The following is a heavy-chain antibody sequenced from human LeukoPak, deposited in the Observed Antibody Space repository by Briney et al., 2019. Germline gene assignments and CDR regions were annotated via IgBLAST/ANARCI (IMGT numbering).Heavy chain of an antibody. CDR3: AAKGNGYTGIYVFAH. CDR1: GFTFSSYA. Sequence: HPGGSLRLSCAASGFTFSSYAMSWVRQAPGKGLEWVSSISGLEDSTFYAGSVKGRFTISRDNSNNTMYLDINSLRAEDSAVYYCAAKGNGYTGIYVFAHWGQGTLVTVSA. J-gene: IGHJ4*02. CDR2: ISGLEDST. V-gene: IGHV3-23*01. D-gene: IGHD1-26*01.